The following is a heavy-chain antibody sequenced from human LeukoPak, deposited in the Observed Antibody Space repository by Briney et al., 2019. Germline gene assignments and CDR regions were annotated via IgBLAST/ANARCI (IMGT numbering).Heavy chain of an antibody. D-gene: IGHD1-26*01. CDR1: GYTFTSYG. V-gene: IGHV1-18*01. CDR3: ARSPRRYNVSPGCDY. J-gene: IGHJ4*02. CDR2: ISAYNGNT. Sequence: ASVKVSCKASGYTFTSYGISWVRQAPGQGLEWMGWISAYNGNTKYAQKIQGRVTMTTDTSTSTAYMELRSLRSDDTAVYYCARSPRRYNVSPGCDYWGQGTLVTVSS.